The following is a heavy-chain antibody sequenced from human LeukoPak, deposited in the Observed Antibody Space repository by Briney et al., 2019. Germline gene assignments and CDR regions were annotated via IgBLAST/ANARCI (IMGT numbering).Heavy chain of an antibody. CDR2: IYHSGST. Sequence: PSETLSLTCAVSGYSISSGYYWGWIRQPPGKGLEWIGSIYHSGSTYYNPSLKSRVTISVDTSKNQFSLKLSSVTAADTAVYYCAGGDYVTFDYWGQGTLVTVSS. CDR3: AGGDYVTFDY. D-gene: IGHD4-17*01. J-gene: IGHJ4*02. CDR1: GYSISSGYY. V-gene: IGHV4-38-2*01.